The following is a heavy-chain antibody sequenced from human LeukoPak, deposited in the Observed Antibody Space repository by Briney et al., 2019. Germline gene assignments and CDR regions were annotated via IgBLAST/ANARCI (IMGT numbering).Heavy chain of an antibody. CDR2: IYYSGST. D-gene: IGHD6-13*01. CDR1: GGSISSSSYY. CDR3: ARAKGIAAALDY. V-gene: IGHV4-39*07. J-gene: IGHJ4*02. Sequence: PSETLSLTCTVSGGSISSSSYYWGWIRQPPGKGLEWIGSIYYSGSTYYNPSLKSRVTISVDTSKNQFSLKLSSVTAADTAVYYCARAKGIAAALDYWGQGTLVTVSS.